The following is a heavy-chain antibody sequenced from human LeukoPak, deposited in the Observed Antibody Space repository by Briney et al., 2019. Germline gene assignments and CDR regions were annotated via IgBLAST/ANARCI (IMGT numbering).Heavy chain of an antibody. V-gene: IGHV4-61*08. Sequence: SETLSLTCTVSGGSISSGDYYWSWIRQPPGKGLEWIGYIYYSGSTNYNPSLKSRVTISVDTSKNQFSLKLSSVTAADTAVYYCARSELLWFGGVNSGFDYWGQGTLVTVSS. D-gene: IGHD3-10*01. CDR2: IYYSGST. J-gene: IGHJ4*02. CDR1: GGSISSGDYY. CDR3: ARSELLWFGGVNSGFDY.